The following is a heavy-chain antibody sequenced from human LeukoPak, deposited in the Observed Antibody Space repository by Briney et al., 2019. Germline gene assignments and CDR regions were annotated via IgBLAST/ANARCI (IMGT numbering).Heavy chain of an antibody. CDR2: IYHSGST. CDR1: GYSISSGYY. D-gene: IGHD1-26*01. J-gene: IGHJ4*02. CDR3: ARAGGSYYSPESDY. V-gene: IGHV4-38-2*02. Sequence: SETLSLTCTVSGYSISSGYYWGWIRQPPGKGLEWIGSIYHSGSTYYNPSLKSRVTISVDTSKNQFSLKLSSVTAADTAVYYCARAGGSYYSPESDYWGQGTLVTVSS.